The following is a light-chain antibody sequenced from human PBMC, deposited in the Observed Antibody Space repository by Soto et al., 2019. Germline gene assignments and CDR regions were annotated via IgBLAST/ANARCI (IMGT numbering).Light chain of an antibody. CDR2: GAS. CDR3: QQYGSSPTIT. CDR1: QSVSSSY. J-gene: IGKJ5*01. Sequence: EIVFTHSPGTLSLSPGERATLSCRASQSVSSSYLAWYQQKPGQAPRLLIYGASSRATGIPDRLSGSGSGTDFTLTISRLEPEDFAVYYCQQYGSSPTITFGQGTRLEIK. V-gene: IGKV3-20*01.